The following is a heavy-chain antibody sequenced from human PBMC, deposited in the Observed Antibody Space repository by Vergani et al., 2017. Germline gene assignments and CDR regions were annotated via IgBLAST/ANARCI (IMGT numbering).Heavy chain of an antibody. D-gene: IGHD3-10*01. J-gene: IGHJ4*02. V-gene: IGHV1-69*02. CDR2: TIPILGIA. CDR3: ARVSRGFGFDY. Sequence: QVQLVQSGAEVKKPGSSVKVSCKASGGTFSSYTISWVRQAPGQGLEWMGRTIPILGIANYAQKFQGRVTITADKSTSTAYMELSSLRSEDTAVYYCARVSRGFGFDYWGQGTLVTVSS. CDR1: GGTFSSYT.